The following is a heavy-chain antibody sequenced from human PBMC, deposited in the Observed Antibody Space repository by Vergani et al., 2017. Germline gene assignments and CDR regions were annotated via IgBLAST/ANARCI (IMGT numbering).Heavy chain of an antibody. J-gene: IGHJ4*02. CDR1: GFTFSSYA. CDR3: ARVYCSRGSCYFFDC. CDR2: ISGSGGST. Sequence: EVQLLESGGGLVQPGGSLRLSCAASGFTFSSYAMSWVRQAPGKGLEWVSAISGSGGSTYYADSVKGRFPISRDNSKNTLYLRMNSLSAEDTAVYYCARVYCSRGSCYFFDCGGEGTLVTVSS. D-gene: IGHD2-15*01. V-gene: IGHV3-23*01.